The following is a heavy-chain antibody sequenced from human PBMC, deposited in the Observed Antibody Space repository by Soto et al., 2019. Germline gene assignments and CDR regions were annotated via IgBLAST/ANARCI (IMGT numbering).Heavy chain of an antibody. J-gene: IGHJ5*02. Sequence: SETLSLTCTVSGGSISSSSYYWSWIRQPPGKGLEWIGSIYYSGSTYYNPSLKSRVTISVDTSKNQFSLRLSSVTAADTAVYYCAPPRDLRRWFDPGGQETLVTVS. CDR1: GGSISSSSYY. V-gene: IGHV4-39*01. CDR2: IYYSGST. D-gene: IGHD3-3*01. CDR3: APPRDLRRWFDP.